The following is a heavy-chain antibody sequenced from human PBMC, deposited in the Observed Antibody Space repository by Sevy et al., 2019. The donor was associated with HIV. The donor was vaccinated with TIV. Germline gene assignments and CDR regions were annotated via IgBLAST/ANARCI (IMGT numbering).Heavy chain of an antibody. CDR2: FYYSGST. J-gene: IGHJ6*03. Sequence: SETLSLTCAVSGGSINSSAYSWGWIRQPPGKGLEWIGSFYYSGSTYYNPSLKSRVTISVDTSKNQFSLLLYSVTAADTAVYYCARHQGQLLRGYYYYYMDVWGKGTTVTVSS. V-gene: IGHV4-39*01. D-gene: IGHD6-13*01. CDR3: ARHQGQLLRGYYYYYMDV. CDR1: GGSINSSAYS.